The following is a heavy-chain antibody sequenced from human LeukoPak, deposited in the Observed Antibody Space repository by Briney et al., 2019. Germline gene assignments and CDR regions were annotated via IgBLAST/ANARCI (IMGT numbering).Heavy chain of an antibody. CDR1: GFTFSSYG. Sequence: GGSLRLSCAASGFTFSSYGMSWVRQAPGKGLEWVANIKQDGSEKYYVDSVKGRFTISRDNAKNSLSLQMNSLRVEDTAVYSCAKTIGDYYYYYYMDVWGRGTTVTVSS. CDR3: AKTIGDYYYYYYMDV. V-gene: IGHV3-7*01. D-gene: IGHD2-8*01. J-gene: IGHJ6*03. CDR2: IKQDGSEK.